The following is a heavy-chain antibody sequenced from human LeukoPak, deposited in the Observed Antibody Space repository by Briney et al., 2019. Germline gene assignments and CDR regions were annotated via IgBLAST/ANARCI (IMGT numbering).Heavy chain of an antibody. CDR3: ARRYYGSGSYPFDY. CDR2: IIPILGIA. V-gene: IGHV1-69*04. D-gene: IGHD3-10*01. Sequence: GASVKVSCKASGGTFSSYAISWVRQAPGQGLEWMGRIIPILGIANYAQKFQGRVTITADKSTSTAYMELSSLRSEDTAVYYCARRYYGSGSYPFDYWGQGTLVTVSS. J-gene: IGHJ4*02. CDR1: GGTFSSYA.